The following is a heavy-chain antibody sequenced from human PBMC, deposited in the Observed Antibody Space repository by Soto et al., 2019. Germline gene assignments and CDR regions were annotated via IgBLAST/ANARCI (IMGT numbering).Heavy chain of an antibody. CDR1: GYTFTSYG. CDR2: ISAYNGNT. CDR3: ARDGKWVVVVAAHRNGMDV. V-gene: IGHV1-18*01. D-gene: IGHD2-15*01. J-gene: IGHJ6*02. Sequence: QVQLVQSGAEVKKPGASVKVSCKASGYTFTSYGTSCVRQAPGQGLEWMGWISAYNGNTNYAQKLQGRVTMTTDTSTSTADMELRSLRSDDTAVYYCARDGKWVVVVAAHRNGMDVWGQGTTVTVSS.